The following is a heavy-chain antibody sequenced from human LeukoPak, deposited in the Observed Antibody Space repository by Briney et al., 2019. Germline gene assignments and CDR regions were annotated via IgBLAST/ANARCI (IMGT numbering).Heavy chain of an antibody. D-gene: IGHD6-13*01. CDR2: IKSKTDGGTT. J-gene: IGHJ3*02. Sequence: SGGSLRLSCAASGFTFSNAWMNWVRQAPGKGLEWVGRIKSKTDGGTTDYAAPVKGRFTISRDDSKNTLYLQMNSLKTEDTAVYYCARVMYSSSWYGDAFDIWGQGTMVTVSS. V-gene: IGHV3-15*07. CDR3: ARVMYSSSWYGDAFDI. CDR1: GFTFSNAW.